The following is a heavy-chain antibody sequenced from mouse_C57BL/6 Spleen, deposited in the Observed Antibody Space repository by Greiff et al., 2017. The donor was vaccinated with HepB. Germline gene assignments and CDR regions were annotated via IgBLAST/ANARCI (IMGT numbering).Heavy chain of an antibody. CDR2: ISSGSSTI. CDR3: ASYLPHWYFDV. J-gene: IGHJ1*03. D-gene: IGHD2-1*01. Sequence: VQLKESGGGLVKPGGSLKLSCAASGFTFSDYGMHWVRQAPEKGLEWVAYISSGSSTIYYADTVKGRFTISRDNAKNTLFLQMTSLRSEDTAMYYCASYLPHWYFDVWGTGTTVTVSS. V-gene: IGHV5-17*01. CDR1: GFTFSDYG.